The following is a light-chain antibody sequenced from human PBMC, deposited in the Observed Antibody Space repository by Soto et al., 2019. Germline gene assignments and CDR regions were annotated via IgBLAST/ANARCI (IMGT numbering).Light chain of an antibody. J-gene: IGLJ1*01. Sequence: QSALTQPRSVSGSPGQSVTISCTGTSSDVGGYSYVSWYQQHPGKSPKLMIYDVKTRPSGIPDRFSGSKSGTTASLTISGLQAEYEGDYYCFSYAGSYTFVFGTGTKVTVL. V-gene: IGLV2-11*01. CDR3: FSYAGSYTFV. CDR1: SSDVGGYSY. CDR2: DVK.